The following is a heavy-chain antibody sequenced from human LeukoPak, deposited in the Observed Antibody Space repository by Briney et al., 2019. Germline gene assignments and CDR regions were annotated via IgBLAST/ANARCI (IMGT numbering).Heavy chain of an antibody. CDR1: GYTFTSYG. CDR3: ARGSLQLWHGGLVDY. CDR2: ISAYNGNT. D-gene: IGHD5-18*01. V-gene: IGHV1-18*01. Sequence: ASVKVSCXASGYTFTSYGISWVRQAPGQGLEWMGWISAYNGNTNYAQKFQGRVTMTRDTSISTAYMELSRLRSDAPAAYYCARGSLQLWHGGLVDYWGQGTLVTVSS. J-gene: IGHJ4*02.